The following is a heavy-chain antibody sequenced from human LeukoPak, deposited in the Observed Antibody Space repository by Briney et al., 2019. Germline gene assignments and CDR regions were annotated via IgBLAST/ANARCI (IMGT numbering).Heavy chain of an antibody. CDR2: IYYSGST. CDR3: ARDGCSGGSCYSY. V-gene: IGHV4-39*07. CDR1: GGSISSSSYY. Sequence: SETLSLTCTVSGGSISSSSYYWGWIRQPPGKGLEWIGSIYYSGSTYYNPSLKSRVTISVDTSKNQFSLKLSSVTAADTAVYYCARDGCSGGSCYSYWGQGTLVTVSS. D-gene: IGHD2-15*01. J-gene: IGHJ4*02.